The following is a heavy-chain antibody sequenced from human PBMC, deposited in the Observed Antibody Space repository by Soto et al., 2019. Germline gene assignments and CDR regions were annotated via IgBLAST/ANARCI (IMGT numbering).Heavy chain of an antibody. D-gene: IGHD2-15*01. V-gene: IGHV3-23*01. Sequence: EVQLLESGGGLVQPGGSLRLSCAASGFTFDNYAMTWVRQAPGKGLEWVSAISGSGGSTYYADSVKDRFTISRDNSKNTLDLQMNSLRAEDTAVYYCAKVVGSIFDYWGQGTLVTVSS. CDR3: AKVVGSIFDY. CDR1: GFTFDNYA. CDR2: ISGSGGST. J-gene: IGHJ4*02.